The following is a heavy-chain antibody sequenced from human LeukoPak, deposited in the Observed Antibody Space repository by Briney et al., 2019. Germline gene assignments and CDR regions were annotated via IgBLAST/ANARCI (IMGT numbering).Heavy chain of an antibody. V-gene: IGHV1-69*13. Sequence: GASVKVSCKASGGTFSTFAISWVRQAPGQGLEWMGGIIPIFDTVNYAQKFQGRVTITADESASTAYMELSSLRSEDTAVYYCARDQDCSGGTCYSPNFDDWGQRTQVTVSS. D-gene: IGHD2-15*01. CDR2: IIPIFDTV. CDR1: GGTFSTFA. J-gene: IGHJ4*02. CDR3: ARDQDCSGGTCYSPNFDD.